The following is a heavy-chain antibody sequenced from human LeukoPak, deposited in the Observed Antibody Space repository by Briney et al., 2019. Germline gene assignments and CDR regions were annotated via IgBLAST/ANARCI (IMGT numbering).Heavy chain of an antibody. J-gene: IGHJ4*02. Sequence: GGSLRLSCAASGLPFSTFWMNWVRQAPGQGLEWVASINQDGSEEYYVDSVKGRFTISRDNAKNSVYLQMNSLRVEDTAIYYCARNARGPGDYWGQGTVVTVSS. D-gene: IGHD2-2*01. V-gene: IGHV3-7*01. CDR2: INQDGSEE. CDR1: GLPFSTFW. CDR3: ARNARGPGDY.